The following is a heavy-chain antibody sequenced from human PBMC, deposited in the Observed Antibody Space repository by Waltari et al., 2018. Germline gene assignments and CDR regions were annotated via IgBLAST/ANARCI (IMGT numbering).Heavy chain of an antibody. D-gene: IGHD6-19*01. CDR3: ARLTGYSSGLGY. CDR1: GGSISSDY. CDR2: IYYSGST. V-gene: IGHV4-59*01. J-gene: IGHJ4*02. Sequence: QVQLQESGPGLVKPSETLSLTCTVSGGSISSDYWSWIRQPPGKGLEWIGDIYYSGSTNYNPSLKSRVTISVDTSKNQFSLKLSSVTAADTAVYYCARLTGYSSGLGYWGQGTLVTVSS.